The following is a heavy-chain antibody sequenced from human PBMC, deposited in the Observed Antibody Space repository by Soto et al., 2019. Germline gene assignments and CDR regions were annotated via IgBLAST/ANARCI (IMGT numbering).Heavy chain of an antibody. Sequence: GGSLILSCAASGFTFSSYCMHWVRQAPGKGLEWVAVIWYDGKNEYYADSVKGRFTISRDNSKNTLYLQMNSLRAEDTAVYYCARTNSHWYFDLWGRGTLVTVSS. V-gene: IGHV3-33*08. CDR1: GFTFSSYC. J-gene: IGHJ2*01. CDR2: IWYDGKNE. D-gene: IGHD1-1*01. CDR3: ARTNSHWYFDL.